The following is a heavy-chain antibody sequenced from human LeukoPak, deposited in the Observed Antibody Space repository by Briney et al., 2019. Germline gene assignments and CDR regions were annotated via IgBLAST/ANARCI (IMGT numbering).Heavy chain of an antibody. CDR1: GYTFTGYY. D-gene: IGHD1-1*01. J-gene: IGHJ6*03. Sequence: ASVKVSCKASGYTFTGYYMHWVRQAPGQGLEWMGRINPNSGGTNYAQKFQGRVTMARDTSISTAYMELSRLRYDDTAVYYCARAQLQGYCYYMDVWGKGTTVTVSS. CDR3: ARAQLQGYCYYMDV. V-gene: IGHV1-2*06. CDR2: INPNSGGT.